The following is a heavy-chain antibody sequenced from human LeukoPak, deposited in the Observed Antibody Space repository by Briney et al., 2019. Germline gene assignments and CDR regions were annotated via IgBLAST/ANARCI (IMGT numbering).Heavy chain of an antibody. D-gene: IGHD3-9*01. CDR3: ANNGGYYDILTGYYFGDFYFDY. J-gene: IGHJ4*02. CDR2: IRSKAYGGTT. CDR1: GFTFSSYA. Sequence: PGGSLRLSCAASGFTFSSYAMSWVRQAPGKGLEWVGFIRSKAYGGTTEYAASVKGRFTISRDDSKSIAYLQMNSLKTEDTAVYYCANNGGYYDILTGYYFGDFYFDYWGQGTLVTVSS. V-gene: IGHV3-49*04.